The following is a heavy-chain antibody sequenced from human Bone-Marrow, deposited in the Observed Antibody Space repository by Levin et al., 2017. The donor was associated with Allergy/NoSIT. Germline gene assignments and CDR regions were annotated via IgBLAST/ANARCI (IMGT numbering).Heavy chain of an antibody. Sequence: SQTLSLTCTVSGGSISSGSYYWSWIRQPAGKGLEWIGRIYASGSTNYSPSLKSRVTISVDTSKNQFSLKLSSVTAADTAVYYCARDRREYNWTYYFDYWGQGTLVTVSS. D-gene: IGHD1-1*01. CDR3: ARDRREYNWTYYFDY. J-gene: IGHJ4*02. V-gene: IGHV4-61*02. CDR1: GGSISSGSYY. CDR2: IYASGST.